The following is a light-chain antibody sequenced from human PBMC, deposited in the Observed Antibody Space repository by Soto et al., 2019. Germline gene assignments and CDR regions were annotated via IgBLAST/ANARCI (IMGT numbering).Light chain of an antibody. J-gene: IGKJ5*01. V-gene: IGKV3-20*01. CDR2: GAA. CDR1: QSVSNSY. CDR3: QQYGSSPPIT. Sequence: EIALTQSPGTLSLSPGERATLSCRASQSVSNSYLAWYQQKPGQAPRLLIYGAATRATGIPDRFSGSGSGTDFILTISRLEPEDFAVYYCQQYGSSPPITFGQGTRLEIK.